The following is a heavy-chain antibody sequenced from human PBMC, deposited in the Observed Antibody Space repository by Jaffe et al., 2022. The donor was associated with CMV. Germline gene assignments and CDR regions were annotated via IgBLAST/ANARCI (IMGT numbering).Heavy chain of an antibody. CDR1: GFTFSSYA. V-gene: IGHV3-23*01. D-gene: IGHD3-16*02. J-gene: IGHJ4*02. CDR2: ISGSGGST. CDR3: AKLSSIPGELSSREDY. Sequence: EVQLLESGGGLVQPGGSLRLSCAASGFTFSSYAMSWVRQAPGKGLEWVSAISGSGGSTYYADSVKGRFTISRDNSKNTLYLQMNSLRAEDTAVYYCAKLSSIPGELSSREDYWGQGTLVTVSS.